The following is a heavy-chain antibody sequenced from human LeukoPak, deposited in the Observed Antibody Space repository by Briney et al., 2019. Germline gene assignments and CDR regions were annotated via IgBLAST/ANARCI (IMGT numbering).Heavy chain of an antibody. CDR2: IYPGDSDT. J-gene: IGHJ4*02. CDR1: GYSFSNYW. D-gene: IGHD5-18*01. CDR3: ARLDGRQNSYGHY. V-gene: IGHV5-51*01. Sequence: GESLKISCXGSGYSFSNYWIAWVRQMPGKGLEWMGIIYPGDSDTRYSPSFQGQVTISADKSISTAYLQWSSLKASDTAMYYCARLDGRQNSYGHYWGQGTLVIVSS.